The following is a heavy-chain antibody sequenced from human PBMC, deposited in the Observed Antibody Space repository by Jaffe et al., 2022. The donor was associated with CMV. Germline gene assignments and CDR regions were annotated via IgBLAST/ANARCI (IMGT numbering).Heavy chain of an antibody. Sequence: QVQLVESGGGVVQPGRSLRLSCVVSGFTFSTYGMHWVRQAPGKGLEWVAVIWNDGSERYYVESVKGRFTISRDNSKDTVYLQMNSLRAEDTAVYYCARWGFYGDIDSWGQGTLVTVSS. CDR2: IWNDGSER. J-gene: IGHJ4*02. D-gene: IGHD4-17*01. CDR3: ARWGFYGDIDS. V-gene: IGHV3-33*08. CDR1: GFTFSTYG.